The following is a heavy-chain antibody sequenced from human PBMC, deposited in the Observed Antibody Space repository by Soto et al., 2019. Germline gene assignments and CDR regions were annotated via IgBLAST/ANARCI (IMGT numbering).Heavy chain of an antibody. CDR2: ISSSSSYI. D-gene: IGHD1-7*01. CDR1: GFTVSSNY. V-gene: IGHV3-21*01. Sequence: ELQLVESGGGLIQPGGSLRLSCAASGFTVSSNYMSWVRQAPGKGLEWVSSISSSSSYIYYADSVKGRFTISRDNAKNSLYLQMNSLRAEDTAVYYCARGGITGTSGYYYYGMDVWGQGTTVTVSS. CDR3: ARGGITGTSGYYYYGMDV. J-gene: IGHJ6*02.